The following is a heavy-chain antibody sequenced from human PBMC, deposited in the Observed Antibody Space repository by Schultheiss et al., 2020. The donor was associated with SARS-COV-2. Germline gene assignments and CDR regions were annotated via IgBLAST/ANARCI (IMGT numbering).Heavy chain of an antibody. CDR2: IYHSGST. CDR1: GFSLSTSGVG. CDR3: ARGGWRWLPRPHDWYFDL. D-gene: IGHD5-24*01. Sequence: SGPTLVKPTQTLTLTCTFSGFSLSTSGVGVGWIRQPPGKGLEWIGEIYHSGSTNYNPSLKSRVTISVDTSKNQFSLKLSSVTAADTAVYYCARGGWRWLPRPHDWYFDLWGRGTLVTVSS. J-gene: IGHJ2*01. V-gene: IGHV4-39*07.